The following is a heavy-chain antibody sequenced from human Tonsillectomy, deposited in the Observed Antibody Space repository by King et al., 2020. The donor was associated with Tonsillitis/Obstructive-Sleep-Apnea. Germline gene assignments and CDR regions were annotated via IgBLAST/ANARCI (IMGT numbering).Heavy chain of an antibody. D-gene: IGHD2/OR15-2a*01. Sequence: VQLVESGGGLVKPGGSLRLSCAASGFTFSNAWMSWFRQAPGKGLEWVGRIKSKTDGGTTEYAAPVKGRFTISRDDSKNTLYLQMNSLKTEDTAVYYCTRIYKGGALDIWGQGTMVTVSS. V-gene: IGHV3-15*01. CDR1: GFTFSNAW. CDR2: IKSKTDGGTT. CDR3: TRIYKGGALDI. J-gene: IGHJ3*02.